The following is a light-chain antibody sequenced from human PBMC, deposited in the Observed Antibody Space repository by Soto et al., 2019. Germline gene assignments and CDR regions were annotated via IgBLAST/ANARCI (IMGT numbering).Light chain of an antibody. Sequence: EIVMTQSPVTLSVSPGDRATLSCRASQSVTSNLAWYQQKPGQTPKLLIYVASTRATGIPARFSGSGSGTEVTLTISSLQSEDFAVYYCQQYNVWPLTFGGGTKVEFK. CDR2: VAS. V-gene: IGKV3-15*01. J-gene: IGKJ4*01. CDR1: QSVTSN. CDR3: QQYNVWPLT.